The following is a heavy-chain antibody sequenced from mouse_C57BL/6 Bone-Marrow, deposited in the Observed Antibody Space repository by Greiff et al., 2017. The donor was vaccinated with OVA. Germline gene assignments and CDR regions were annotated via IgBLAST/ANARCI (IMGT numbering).Heavy chain of an antibody. J-gene: IGHJ4*01. CDR2: IYPRSGNT. D-gene: IGHD1-1*01. V-gene: IGHV1-81*01. CDR3: ATTVTYSYAMDY. Sequence: QVQLQQSGAELARPGASVKLSCKASGYTFTSYGISWVKQRTGQGLEWIGEIYPRSGNTYYNEKLKGKATLTADKSSSTAYMELRSLTSEDSAVYFCATTVTYSYAMDYWGQGTSVTVSS. CDR1: GYTFTSYG.